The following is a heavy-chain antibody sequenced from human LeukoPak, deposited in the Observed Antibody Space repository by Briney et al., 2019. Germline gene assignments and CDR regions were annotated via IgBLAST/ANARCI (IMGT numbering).Heavy chain of an antibody. J-gene: IGHJ4*02. D-gene: IGHD3-22*01. CDR3: ARMADSSGYYVYFDY. Sequence: GGSLRLSCAASGFTFSSYWMSWVRQAPGKGLEWVSYISSSGSTIYYADSVKGRFTISRDNAKNSLYLQMNSLRAEDTAAYYCARMADSSGYYVYFDYWGQGTLVTVSS. CDR1: GFTFSSYW. CDR2: ISSSGSTI. V-gene: IGHV3-48*04.